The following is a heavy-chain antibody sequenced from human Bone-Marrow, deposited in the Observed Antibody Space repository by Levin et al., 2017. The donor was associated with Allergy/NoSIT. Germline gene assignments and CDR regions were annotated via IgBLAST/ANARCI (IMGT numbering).Heavy chain of an antibody. J-gene: IGHJ2*01. CDR3: AKGSGSYGYFDL. D-gene: IGHD1-26*01. V-gene: IGHV3-23*01. Sequence: GESLKISCAASGFTFSSSAMNWVRQAPGKGLESVSGISGSGGSTYYADSVKGRFTISRDNSRSTLYLQMNSLRAEDTAVYYCAKGSGSYGYFDLWGRGTLVTVSS. CDR2: ISGSGGST. CDR1: GFTFSSSA.